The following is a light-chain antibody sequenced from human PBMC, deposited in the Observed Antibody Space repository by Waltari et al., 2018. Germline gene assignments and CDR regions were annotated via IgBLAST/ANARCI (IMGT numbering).Light chain of an antibody. CDR1: SSDAGGYKP. CDR3: SSYASSPPHVV. J-gene: IGLJ2*01. CDR2: DVF. Sequence: QSALTQPASVSGSPGQPTSTPFPGISSDAGGYKPSPLYQHHPGKAPKLLIYDVFNRPSGVSNRFSGSKSGNAASLAISGLQAEDEGVYYCSSYASSPPHVVFGAGTKLTVL. V-gene: IGLV2-14*03.